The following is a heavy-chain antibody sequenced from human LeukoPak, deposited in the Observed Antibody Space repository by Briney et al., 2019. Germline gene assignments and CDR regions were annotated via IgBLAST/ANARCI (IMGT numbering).Heavy chain of an antibody. Sequence: PGRSLRLSCAASGFTFDDYAMHWVRQAPGKGLEWVSGISWNSGSIGYADSAKGRFTISRDNAKNSLYLQMNSLRAEDTALYYCAKDLHQYYYDSSGLYDYWGQGTLVTVSS. V-gene: IGHV3-9*01. CDR3: AKDLHQYYYDSSGLYDY. D-gene: IGHD3-22*01. CDR2: ISWNSGSI. CDR1: GFTFDDYA. J-gene: IGHJ4*02.